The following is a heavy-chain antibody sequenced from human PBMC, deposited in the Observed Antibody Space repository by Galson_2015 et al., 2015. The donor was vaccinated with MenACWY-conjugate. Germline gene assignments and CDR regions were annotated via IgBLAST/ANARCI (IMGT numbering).Heavy chain of an antibody. CDR1: GFTFSDHY. V-gene: IGHV3-72*01. CDR2: TRNKGYTT. J-gene: IGHJ4*02. D-gene: IGHD2-8*02. CDR3: ARGLSGSGYFDY. Sequence: SLRLSCAASGFTFSDHYMDWVRQAPGKGLEWLGRTRNKGYTTKYAASVEGRFTISREDSKNSLYLQMDSLKTEDTAVYYCARGLSGSGYFDYWGQGTLVTVSS.